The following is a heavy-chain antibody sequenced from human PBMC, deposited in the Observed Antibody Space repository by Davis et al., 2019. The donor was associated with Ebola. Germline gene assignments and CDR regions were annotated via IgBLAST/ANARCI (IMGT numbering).Heavy chain of an antibody. V-gene: IGHV3-30*03. J-gene: IGHJ5*02. CDR3: AREIYYDSSGYYYS. CDR2: ISYDGSNK. CDR1: GFTFSSYG. D-gene: IGHD3-22*01. Sequence: PGESLKISCAASGFTFSSYGMHWVRQAPGKGLEWVAVISYDGSNKYYADSVKGRFTISRDNSKNTLYLQMNSLRAEDTAVYYCAREIYYDSSGYYYSWGQGTLVTVSS.